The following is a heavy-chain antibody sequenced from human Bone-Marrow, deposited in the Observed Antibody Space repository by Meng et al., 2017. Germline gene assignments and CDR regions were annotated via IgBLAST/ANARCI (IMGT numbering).Heavy chain of an antibody. CDR2: INAGNGNT. CDR1: GYTFTTYL. J-gene: IGHJ4*02. V-gene: IGHV1-3*01. CDR3: ANVAGY. Sequence: QVQLVQSGAEVTKPGASVRVSCKASGYTFTTYLIYWVRQAPGQRLEWMGWINAGNGNTIYSQNFQGRVIITRDTSATTAYMELSGLRPEDTAVYYCANVAGYWGQGTLVTVSS. D-gene: IGHD1-14*01.